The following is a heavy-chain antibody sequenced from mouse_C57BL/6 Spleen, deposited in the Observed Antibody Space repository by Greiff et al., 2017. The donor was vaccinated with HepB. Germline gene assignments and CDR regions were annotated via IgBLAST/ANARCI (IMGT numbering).Heavy chain of an antibody. J-gene: IGHJ2*01. CDR2: IDPEDGET. CDR1: GFNIKDYY. CDR3: ARPYYGSSCFDY. D-gene: IGHD1-1*01. Sequence: VQLQQSGAELVKPGASVKLSCTASGFNIKDYYMHWVKQRTEQGLEWIGRIDPEDGETKYAPKFPGKATITADTSSNTAYLQLSSLTSEDTAVYDCARPYYGSSCFDYWGQGTTLTVSS. V-gene: IGHV14-2*01.